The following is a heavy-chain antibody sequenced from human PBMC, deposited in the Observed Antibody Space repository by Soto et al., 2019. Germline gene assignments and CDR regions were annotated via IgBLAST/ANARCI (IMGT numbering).Heavy chain of an antibody. D-gene: IGHD5-12*01. Sequence: QVQLVQSGAEVKKPGSSMKISCKASGGLFSSYAISWVRQAPGQGLEWMGGIIPVFGTTNYAQKFQDRVTITADESTNTAYMDLSSLRSEDTAIYYCATDGPSNSGNLYAFDIWGQGTMVTVSA. CDR3: ATDGPSNSGNLYAFDI. CDR1: GGLFSSYA. CDR2: IIPVFGTT. V-gene: IGHV1-69*01. J-gene: IGHJ3*02.